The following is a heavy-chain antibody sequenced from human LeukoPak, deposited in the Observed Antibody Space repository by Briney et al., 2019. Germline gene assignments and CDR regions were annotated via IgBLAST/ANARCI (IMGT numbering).Heavy chain of an antibody. CDR1: GGSISSGGYY. V-gene: IGHV4-30-2*01. Sequence: PSQTLSLTCTVSGGSISSGGYYWSWIRQPPGKGLEWIGYIYHSGSTYYNPSLKSRVTISVDTSKNQFSLKLNSVTAADTAVYYCARGRGGMSYFDYWGQGTLVTVSS. D-gene: IGHD3-16*01. CDR2: IYHSGST. J-gene: IGHJ4*02. CDR3: ARGRGGMSYFDY.